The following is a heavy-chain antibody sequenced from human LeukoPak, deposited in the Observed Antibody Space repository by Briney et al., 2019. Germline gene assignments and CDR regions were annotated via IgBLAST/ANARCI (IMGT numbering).Heavy chain of an antibody. CDR1: GW. J-gene: IGHJ4*02. CDR2: INGLGTAT. Sequence: GGSLRLSCAGSGWMHWVRQAPGKGLVWVSSINGLGTATYYADSVKGRFTISRDNAKNTVSLQMNSLSAEDTAVYYCASVFDSWGQGFLVTVSS. CDR3: ASVFDS. V-gene: IGHV3-74*01.